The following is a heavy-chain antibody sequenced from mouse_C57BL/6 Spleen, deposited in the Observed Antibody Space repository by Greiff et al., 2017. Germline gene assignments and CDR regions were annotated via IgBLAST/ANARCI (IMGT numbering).Heavy chain of an antibody. CDR2: IHPSDSGT. J-gene: IGHJ4*01. V-gene: IGHV1-74*01. CDR3: AIVYYDYGHYAMDY. D-gene: IGHD2-4*01. CDR1: GYTFTSYW. Sequence: VQLQQPGAELVKPGASVKVSCKASGYTFTSYWMHWVKQRPGQGLEWIGRIHPSDSGTNYNQKFKGKATLTVDKSSSTAYMQLSSLTSEDSAVYYCAIVYYDYGHYAMDYWGQGTSVTVSS.